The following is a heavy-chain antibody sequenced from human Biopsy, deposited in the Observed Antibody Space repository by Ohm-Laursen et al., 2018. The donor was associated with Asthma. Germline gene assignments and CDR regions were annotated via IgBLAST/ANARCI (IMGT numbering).Heavy chain of an antibody. CDR1: GGSIRSHD. CDR3: ARLADCSGGACYSYGWFDP. V-gene: IGHV4-59*11. Sequence: GTLSLTCTDSGGSIRSHDWTWIRLPPGKGLEYIGDVSHTGSTNYNPSLKSRVTMSLDTSKNQFSLRLTSVTPADTAVYYCARLADCSGGACYSYGWFDPWGQGTRVTVSS. D-gene: IGHD2-15*01. J-gene: IGHJ5*02. CDR2: VSHTGST.